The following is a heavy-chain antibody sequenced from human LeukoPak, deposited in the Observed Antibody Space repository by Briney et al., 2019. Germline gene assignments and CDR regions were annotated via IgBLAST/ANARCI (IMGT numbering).Heavy chain of an antibody. CDR3: ARLAGEYQLLYLDY. V-gene: IGHV4-59*08. D-gene: IGHD2-2*01. CDR1: GGSMSDNSWRPYS. CDR2: VFHSGST. J-gene: IGHJ4*02. Sequence: SETLSLTCTVSGGSMSDNSWRPYSWSWIRQPPGKGLEWIGYVFHSGSTNYNTSLLSRVTISIDTSNNQFSLKLSSVTAADTAVYYCARLAGEYQLLYLDYWGQGTLVIVSS.